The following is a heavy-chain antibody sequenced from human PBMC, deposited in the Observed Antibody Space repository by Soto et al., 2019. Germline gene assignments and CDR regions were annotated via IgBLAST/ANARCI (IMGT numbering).Heavy chain of an antibody. CDR1: GFTFSSYA. V-gene: IGHV3-23*01. CDR3: AKEFSMNYYYGMDV. CDR2: ISGSGGST. D-gene: IGHD3-22*01. J-gene: IGHJ6*02. Sequence: GGSLRLSCAASGFTFSSYAMSWVRQAPGKGLKWVSAISGSGGSTYYADSVKGRFTISRDNSKNTLYLQMNSLRAEDTAVYYCAKEFSMNYYYGMDVWGQGTTVTVSS.